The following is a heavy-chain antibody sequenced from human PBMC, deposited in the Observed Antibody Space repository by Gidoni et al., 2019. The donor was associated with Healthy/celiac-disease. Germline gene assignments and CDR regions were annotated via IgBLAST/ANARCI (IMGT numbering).Heavy chain of an antibody. CDR3: AKDRGSGYDFAY. D-gene: IGHD5-12*01. CDR2: ISYDGSNK. V-gene: IGHV3-30*18. CDR1: GFTFSSYG. J-gene: IGHJ4*02. Sequence: QVQLVESGGGVVQPGRSLRLSCAASGFTFSSYGMHWVRQAPGKGLEWVAVISYDGSNKYYADSVKGRFTISRDNSKNTLYLQMNSLRAEDTAVYYCAKDRGSGYDFAYWGQGTLVTVSS.